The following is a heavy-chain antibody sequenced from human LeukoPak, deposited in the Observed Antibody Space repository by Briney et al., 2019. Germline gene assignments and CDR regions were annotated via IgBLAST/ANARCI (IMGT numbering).Heavy chain of an antibody. CDR2: ISSSGSTI. CDR3: ARDGVYGDIDY. J-gene: IGHJ4*02. D-gene: IGHD4-17*01. Sequence: GGSLRLSCAASGFTFSSYEMNWARQAPGKGLEWVSYISSSGSTIYYADSVKGRFTTSRDNAKNSLYLQMNSLRAEDTAVYYCARDGVYGDIDYWGQGTLVTVSS. V-gene: IGHV3-48*03. CDR1: GFTFSSYE.